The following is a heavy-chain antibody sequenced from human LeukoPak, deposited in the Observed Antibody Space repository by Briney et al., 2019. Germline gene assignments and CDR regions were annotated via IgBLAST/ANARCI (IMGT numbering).Heavy chain of an antibody. J-gene: IGHJ4*02. CDR1: GGSISSYY. V-gene: IGHV4-38-2*02. Sequence: SETLSLTCTVSGGSISSYYWSWIRQPPGKGLEWIGSIYHSGSTYYNPSLKSRVTISVDTSKNQFSLKLSSVTAADTAVYYCARVPSSSLDYWGQGTLVTVSS. D-gene: IGHD6-13*01. CDR2: IYHSGST. CDR3: ARVPSSSLDY.